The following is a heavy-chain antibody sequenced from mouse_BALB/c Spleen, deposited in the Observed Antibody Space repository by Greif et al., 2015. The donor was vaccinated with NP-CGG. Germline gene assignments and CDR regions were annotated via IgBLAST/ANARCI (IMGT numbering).Heavy chain of an antibody. Sequence: EVKVVESGAELVKPGASVKLSCTASGFNIKDTYMHWVKQRPEQGLEWIGRIDPANGNTKYDPKFQGKATITADTSFNTAYLQLSSLTSEDTAVYYCARNDGFAYWGQGTLVTVSA. V-gene: IGHV14-3*02. CDR2: IDPANGNT. CDR3: ARNDGFAY. J-gene: IGHJ3*01. D-gene: IGHD2-12*01. CDR1: GFNIKDTY.